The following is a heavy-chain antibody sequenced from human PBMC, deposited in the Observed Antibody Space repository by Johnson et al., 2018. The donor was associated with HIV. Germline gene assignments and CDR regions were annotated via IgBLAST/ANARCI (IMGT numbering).Heavy chain of an antibody. D-gene: IGHD3/OR15-3a*01. CDR3: AVGLNTDAFDI. V-gene: IGHV3-66*02. J-gene: IGHJ3*02. Sequence: EVQVLESGGGLVQPGGSLRLSCAASGFTVSSNYMSWVRQAPGKGLEWVSVIYSGGSTYYADSVKGRFTISRDISKNTLHLQMNSLRAEDTAVYYCAVGLNTDAFDIWGQGTMVTVSS. CDR2: IYSGGST. CDR1: GFTVSSNY.